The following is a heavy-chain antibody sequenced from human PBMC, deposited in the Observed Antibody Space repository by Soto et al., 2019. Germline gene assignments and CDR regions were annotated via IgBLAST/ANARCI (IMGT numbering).Heavy chain of an antibody. V-gene: IGHV3-23*01. CDR1: GFTFSSYA. J-gene: IGHJ4*02. D-gene: IGHD3-10*01. CDR3: AKRASGSYFDY. CDR2: ISGSGGST. Sequence: EVQLLESGGGLVQPGGSLRLSCAASGFTFSSYAMNWVRQAPGKGLEWVSVISGSGGSTYYADSVKGRFTISRDNFKNTLYLQMKSLGAEDTAVYYCAKRASGSYFDYWGQGTLVTVSS.